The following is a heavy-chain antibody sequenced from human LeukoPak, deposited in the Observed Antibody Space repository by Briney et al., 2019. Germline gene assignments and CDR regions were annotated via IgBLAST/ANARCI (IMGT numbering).Heavy chain of an antibody. CDR1: GFTFGDYA. V-gene: IGHV3-9*01. J-gene: IGHJ4*02. CDR3: AKDDY. Sequence: GGSLRLSCTASGFTFGDYAMSWFRQAPGKGLEWVSGISWNSGSIGYADSVKGRFTISRDNAKNSLYLQMNSLRAEDTALYYCAKDDYWGQGTLVTVSS. CDR2: ISWNSGSI.